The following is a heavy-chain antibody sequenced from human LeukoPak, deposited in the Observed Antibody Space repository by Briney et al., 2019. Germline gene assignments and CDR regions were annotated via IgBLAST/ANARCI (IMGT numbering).Heavy chain of an antibody. D-gene: IGHD5-12*01. CDR3: ARDNSVGDSAWWFDP. CDR1: GYTFTGYY. Sequence: GASVKVSCKASGYTFTGYYMHWVRQAPGQGLEWMGIINPSGDNTWYAQKFQGRVTMTRDMATSTDYMEVSSLRSEDTAVYYCARDNSVGDSAWWFDPWGRGTLVTVSS. CDR2: INPSGDNT. J-gene: IGHJ5*02. V-gene: IGHV1-46*01.